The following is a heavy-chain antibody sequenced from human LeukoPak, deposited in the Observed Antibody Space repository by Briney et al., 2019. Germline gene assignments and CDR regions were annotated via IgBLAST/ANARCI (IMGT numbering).Heavy chain of an antibody. CDR2: IYYSGST. CDR3: ARLIITGYYFDY. Sequence: SETLSLTCTVSGGSISSYYWGWIRQPPGKGLEWIGSIYYSGSTYYNPSLKSRVTISVDTSKNQFSLKLSSVTAADTAVYYCARLIITGYYFDYWGQGTLVTVSS. D-gene: IGHD3-16*01. V-gene: IGHV4-39*07. CDR1: GGSISSYY. J-gene: IGHJ4*02.